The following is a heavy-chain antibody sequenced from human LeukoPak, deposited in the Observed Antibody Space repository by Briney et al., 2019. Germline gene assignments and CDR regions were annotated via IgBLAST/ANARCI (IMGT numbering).Heavy chain of an antibody. J-gene: IGHJ4*02. V-gene: IGHV3-30*02. CDR2: IRFDGSNK. CDR3: AKGGSSYSEMDY. Sequence: GGSLRLSCAASGFTFSSYGMHWVRQAPGKGLEWVAFIRFDGSNKYYSDSVKGRFTISRDNSKNTLYLQMNSLRADDTAVYYCAKGGSSYSEMDYWGQGTLVTVSS. CDR1: GFTFSSYG. D-gene: IGHD4-11*01.